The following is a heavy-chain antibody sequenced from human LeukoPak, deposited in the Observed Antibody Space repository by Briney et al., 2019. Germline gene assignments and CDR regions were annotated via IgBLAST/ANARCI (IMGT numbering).Heavy chain of an antibody. CDR2: IYSGGST. D-gene: IGHD2-15*01. CDR1: GFTFSSYW. V-gene: IGHV3-66*01. CDR3: ARDYCSGGSCYP. J-gene: IGHJ5*02. Sequence: PGGSLRLSCAASGFTFSSYWMSWVRQAPGKGLEWVSVIYSGGSTYYADSVKGRFTISRDNSKNTLYLQMSSLRAEDTAVYYCARDYCSGGSCYPWGQGTLVTVSS.